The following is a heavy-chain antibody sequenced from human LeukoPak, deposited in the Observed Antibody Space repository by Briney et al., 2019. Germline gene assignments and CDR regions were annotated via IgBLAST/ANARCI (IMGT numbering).Heavy chain of an antibody. D-gene: IGHD3-16*01. CDR2: MNPNSGNH. V-gene: IGHV1-8*01. CDR3: ARTTLLPFGELSLLDY. J-gene: IGHJ4*02. Sequence: ASVKVSCKASGYTFTRYVLNWVRPATGQGREWVGWMNPNSGNHGYVQKFQGTVTLTRNTFISTAYMELSSLRSEDTAVYYCARTTLLPFGELSLLDYWGRGTLVTVS. CDR1: GYTFTRYV.